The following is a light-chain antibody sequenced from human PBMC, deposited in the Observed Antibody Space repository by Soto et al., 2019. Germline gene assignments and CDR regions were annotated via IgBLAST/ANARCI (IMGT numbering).Light chain of an antibody. J-gene: IGLJ1*01. V-gene: IGLV2-14*01. Sequence: QSALTQPASVSGSPGQSITISCTGTSSDVGGYNYVSWYQQHPGKAPKLMIYEVSNRPSGVSNRFSGSKSGNTASLTISGLQAEDEADYYCSSYTSSSTLGLVFGTGTKLTVL. CDR3: SSYTSSSTLGLV. CDR2: EVS. CDR1: SSDVGGYNY.